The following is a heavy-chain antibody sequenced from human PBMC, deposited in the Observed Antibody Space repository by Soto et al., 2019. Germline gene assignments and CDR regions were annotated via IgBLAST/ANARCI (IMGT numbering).Heavy chain of an antibody. D-gene: IGHD3-10*01. CDR1: GGSISSGGYY. V-gene: IGHV4-31*03. Sequence: QVQLQESGPGLVKPSQTLSLTCTVSGGSISSGGYYWSWIRQHPGKGLEWIGYIYYSGSTYYNPSLKSRVTRSVDTSKNQFPLKRSSVTAAATAVYYWAGDGGGGGYGSGSYSYWGQGTLVTVSS. CDR2: IYYSGST. J-gene: IGHJ4*02. CDR3: AGDGGGGGYGSGSYSY.